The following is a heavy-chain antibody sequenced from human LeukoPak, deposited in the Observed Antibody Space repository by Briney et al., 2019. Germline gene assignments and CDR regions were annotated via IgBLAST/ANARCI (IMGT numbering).Heavy chain of an antibody. V-gene: IGHV1-18*01. CDR1: GYTFTSYG. CDR2: ISAYNGNT. J-gene: IGHJ4*02. Sequence: ASVKVSCKASGYTFTSYGISWVRQAPGQGLEWMGWISAYNGNTNYAQKFQGRVTITRDTSASTAYMELSSLRSDDTAVYYCARDIGSSVDYWGQGTLVTVSS. CDR3: ARDIGSSVDY. D-gene: IGHD6-6*01.